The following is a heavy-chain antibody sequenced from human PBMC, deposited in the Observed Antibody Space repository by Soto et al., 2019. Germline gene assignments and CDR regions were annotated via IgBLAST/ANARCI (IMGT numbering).Heavy chain of an antibody. Sequence: QVQLQESGPGLVKPSQTLSLTCTVSGGSISSGGYYWSWIRQHPGKGLEWIGYIYYSGSTYYNPSLKSRVTISVDTSKNQFSLKLSSVTAADTAVYYCARGGPSLDYGEHTLFDYWGQGTLVTVSS. J-gene: IGHJ4*02. D-gene: IGHD4-17*01. CDR1: GGSISSGGYY. CDR3: ARGGPSLDYGEHTLFDY. V-gene: IGHV4-31*03. CDR2: IYYSGST.